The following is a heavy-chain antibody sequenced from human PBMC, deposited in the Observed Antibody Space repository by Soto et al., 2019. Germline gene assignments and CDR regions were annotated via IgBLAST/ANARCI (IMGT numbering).Heavy chain of an antibody. D-gene: IGHD1-1*01. V-gene: IGHV4-4*07. CDR2: IYATGTT. J-gene: IGHJ5*02. Sequence: SETLSLTCTVSGASISGFYWSWIRKSAGKGLEWIGRIYATGTTDYNPSLKSRVMMSVDTSKKQFSRKLRSVTAADTAVYYCVRDGTKTLRDWFEPWGQGISVTVS. CDR3: VRDGTKTLRDWFEP. CDR1: GASISGFY.